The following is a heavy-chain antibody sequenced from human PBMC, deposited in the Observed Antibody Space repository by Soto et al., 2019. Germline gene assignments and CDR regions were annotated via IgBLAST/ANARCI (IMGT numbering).Heavy chain of an antibody. Sequence: QIQLVQSGAEVKKPGASVKVSCKASGYIFTSQGISWVRQAPGQGLEWMGWISTYNGNPNYAQKLQGRVTMTTNTSTTTAFLELRSLTSYDTAGYYCARGRTRALDYWGQGTTVIVSS. J-gene: IGHJ4*02. V-gene: IGHV1-18*01. CDR1: GYIFTSQG. CDR2: ISTYNGNP. CDR3: ARGRTRALDY. D-gene: IGHD1-1*01.